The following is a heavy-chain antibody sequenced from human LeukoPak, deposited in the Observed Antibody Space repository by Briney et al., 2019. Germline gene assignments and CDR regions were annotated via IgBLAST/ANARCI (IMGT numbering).Heavy chain of an antibody. Sequence: GASVKVSCKASGYTFTSYAINWVRQAPGQGLEWMGWMNPNSGNTGYAQKFQGRVTMTRNTSISTAYMELSSLRSEDTAVYYCARGALTIFGVGNNWFDPWGQGTLVTVSS. CDR1: GYTFTSYA. V-gene: IGHV1-8*01. D-gene: IGHD3-3*01. CDR3: ARGALTIFGVGNNWFDP. J-gene: IGHJ5*02. CDR2: MNPNSGNT.